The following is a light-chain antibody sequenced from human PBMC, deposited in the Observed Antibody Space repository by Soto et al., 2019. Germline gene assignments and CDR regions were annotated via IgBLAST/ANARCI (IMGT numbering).Light chain of an antibody. Sequence: DIQLTQSPSFLSASVGDGVTITCRASQGISSYLAWYQQKPGKAPRLLIYAASTLQSGVPSRFSGSGSGTEFTLTISSLQPGDFATYYCQHYNTYPWTFGQGTKVDIK. J-gene: IGKJ1*01. CDR2: AAS. CDR1: QGISSY. V-gene: IGKV1-9*01. CDR3: QHYNTYPWT.